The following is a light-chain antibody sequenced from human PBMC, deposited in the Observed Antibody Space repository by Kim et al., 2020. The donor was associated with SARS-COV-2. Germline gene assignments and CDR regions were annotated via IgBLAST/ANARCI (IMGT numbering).Light chain of an antibody. CDR3: SSYAGSNNLV. CDR2: EVS. V-gene: IGLV2-8*01. J-gene: IGLJ2*01. CDR1: SSDVGGYNY. Sequence: GQSVTISCTGTSSDVGGYNYVSWYQQHPGKAPELMIDEVSKRPSGVPDRFSGSKSGNTASLTVSGLKAEDEADYYCSSYAGSNNLVFGGGTKLTVL.